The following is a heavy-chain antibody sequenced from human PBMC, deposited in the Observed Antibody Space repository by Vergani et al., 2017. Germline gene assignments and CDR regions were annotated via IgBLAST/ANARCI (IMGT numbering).Heavy chain of an antibody. D-gene: IGHD1-1*01. CDR1: GGSISSYY. CDR3: ARSFELERRGFDY. CDR2: IYYSGST. Sequence: QVQLQESGPGLVKPSETLSLTCTVSGGSISSYYWSWIRQPPGKGLEWIGYIYYSGSTYYNPSLKSRVTISVDTSKNQFSLKLSSVTAADTAVYYCARSFELERRGFDYWGQGTLVTVSS. V-gene: IGHV4-59*01. J-gene: IGHJ4*02.